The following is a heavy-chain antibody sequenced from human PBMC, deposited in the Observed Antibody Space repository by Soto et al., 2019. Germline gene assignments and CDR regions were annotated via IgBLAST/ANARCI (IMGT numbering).Heavy chain of an antibody. V-gene: IGHV3-30-3*01. J-gene: IGHJ6*02. CDR2: ISYDGSNK. CDR1: GFTFSSYA. CDR3: ARGPLSFWSGYWSYYGMDV. Sequence: PGGPLRLSCAASGFTFSSYAMHWVRQAPGKGLEWVAVISYDGSNKYYADSVKGRFTISRDNSKNTLYLQMNSLRAEDTAVYYCARGPLSFWSGYWSYYGMDVWGQGTTVTVSS. D-gene: IGHD3-3*01.